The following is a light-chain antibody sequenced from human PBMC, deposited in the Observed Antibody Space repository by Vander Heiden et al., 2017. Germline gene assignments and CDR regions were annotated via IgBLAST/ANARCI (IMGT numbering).Light chain of an antibody. CDR2: GAA. CDR1: QSVSSRY. CDR3: QQYGSSPGVT. V-gene: IGKV3-20*01. Sequence: IVLPQPPGTLSLSPGERATVTCRASQSVSSRYLAWYQQKPGQAPRLLIYGAASRATGIPDRFSGSGSGTDFTLTISRLEPEDFAVYYCQQYGSSPGVTFGPGTKVDIK. J-gene: IGKJ3*01.